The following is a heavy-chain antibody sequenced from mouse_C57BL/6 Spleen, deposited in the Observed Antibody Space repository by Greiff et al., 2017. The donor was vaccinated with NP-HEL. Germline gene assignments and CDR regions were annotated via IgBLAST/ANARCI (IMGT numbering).Heavy chain of an antibody. CDR2: IYPYNGDT. V-gene: IGHV1-20*01. D-gene: IGHD1-1*01. Sequence: LVESGPELVKPGDSVKISCKASGYSFTGYFMNWVMQSHGQSLEWIGRIYPYNGDTFYNQKFKGKATLTVDKSSSTAHMELRSLTSEDSAVYYCARWGGSSAFDYWGQGTTLTVSA. CDR1: GYSFTGYF. CDR3: ARWGGSSAFDY. J-gene: IGHJ2*01.